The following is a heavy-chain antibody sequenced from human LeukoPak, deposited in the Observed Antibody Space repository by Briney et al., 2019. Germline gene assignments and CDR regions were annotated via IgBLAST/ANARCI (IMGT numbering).Heavy chain of an antibody. CDR2: INQGGSVK. Sequence: GGSLRLSCAASGFTFRSYWMSWVRQAPGKGLEWVANINQGGSVKYYVDSVKGRFTISRDNAKNSLYLQMNSLRAEDAAVYYCARDVGGFDPWGQGTLVTVSS. CDR3: ARDVGGFDP. V-gene: IGHV3-7*01. CDR1: GFTFRSYW. J-gene: IGHJ5*02.